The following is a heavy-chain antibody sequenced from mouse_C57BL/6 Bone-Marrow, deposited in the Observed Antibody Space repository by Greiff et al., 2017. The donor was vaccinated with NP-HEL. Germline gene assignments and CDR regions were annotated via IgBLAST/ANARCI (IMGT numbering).Heavy chain of an antibody. J-gene: IGHJ4*01. D-gene: IGHD2-3*01. CDR3: ASVEIYDGYHDDYEMDY. CDR2: ISAGGSYT. V-gene: IGHV5-4*03. Sequence: EVKLVESGGGLVKPGGSLKLSCAASGFTFSSYAMSWVRQTPEKRLEWVATISAGGSYTYYPDNVKGRFTISRDNAKNTLYLQMSQLKSEDTAMYYGASVEIYDGYHDDYEMDYWGQGTSVTVSS. CDR1: GFTFSSYA.